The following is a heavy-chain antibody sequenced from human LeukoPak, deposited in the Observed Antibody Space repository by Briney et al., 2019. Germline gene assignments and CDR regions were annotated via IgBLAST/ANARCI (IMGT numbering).Heavy chain of an antibody. Sequence: KGLEWIGYVHYSGTISYNPSLQSRITMSVDTSKNQFSLRLSSVTAADTAVYYCARVKYYYDGSAYSAFYYFDYWGQGTLVTVSS. CDR3: ARVKYYYDGSAYSAFYYFDY. V-gene: IGHV4-59*01. CDR2: VHYSGTI. J-gene: IGHJ4*02. D-gene: IGHD3-22*01.